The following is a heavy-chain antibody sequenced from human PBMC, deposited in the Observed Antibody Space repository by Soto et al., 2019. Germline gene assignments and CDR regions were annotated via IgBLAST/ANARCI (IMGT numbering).Heavy chain of an antibody. CDR1: GFTFNVYG. CDR3: ARVRDPHLDHYGLDV. CDR2: LIPIYDEP. V-gene: IGHV1-69*06. J-gene: IGHJ6*02. Sequence: SVKVSCKPSGFTFNVYGIHWVRQAPGQGLEWMGGLIPIYDEPNYAQKFQGRVTITADKSTATVYLELNSLRSEDTAVYFCARVRDPHLDHYGLDVWGQGTTVTVSS.